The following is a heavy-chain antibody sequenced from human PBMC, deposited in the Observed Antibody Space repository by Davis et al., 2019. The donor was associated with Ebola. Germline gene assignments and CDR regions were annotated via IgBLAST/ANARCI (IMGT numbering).Heavy chain of an antibody. D-gene: IGHD3-22*01. CDR1: GGSISSYY. V-gene: IGHV4-59*01. J-gene: IGHJ2*01. CDR2: IYYSGST. Sequence: SETLSLTCTVSGGSISSYYWSWIRPPPGKGLEWIGYIYYSGSTNYNPSLKSRVTISVDTSKNQFSLKLSSVTAADTAVYYCARSNYDSSGYYGVDWYFDLWGRGTLVTVSS. CDR3: ARSNYDSSGYYGVDWYFDL.